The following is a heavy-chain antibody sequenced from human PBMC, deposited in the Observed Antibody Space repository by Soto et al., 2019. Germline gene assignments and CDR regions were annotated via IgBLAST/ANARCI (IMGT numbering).Heavy chain of an antibody. CDR2: IAGSGDNT. J-gene: IGHJ4*02. V-gene: IGHV3-23*01. D-gene: IGHD1-1*01. CDR3: AKGRAGGWNGGDY. CDR1: GFTVRNNG. Sequence: EVQLLESGGGLVQPGGSLRLTCAASGFTVRNNGMSWVRQAPGKGLEWVSAIAGSGDNTYYADSVRGRFTISRDNSKNTLDLQMNSLRAEDTAVYYCAKGRAGGWNGGDYWGQGTLVTVSS.